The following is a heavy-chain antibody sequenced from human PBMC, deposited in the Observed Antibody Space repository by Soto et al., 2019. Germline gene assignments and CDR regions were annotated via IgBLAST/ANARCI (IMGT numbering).Heavy chain of an antibody. CDR3: ARRDCSGGSCPRGWFEP. D-gene: IGHD2-15*01. V-gene: IGHV5-51*01. J-gene: IGHJ5*02. CDR1: GYSFTSYW. CDR2: IYPGDSDT. Sequence: GHSLKMSCNASGYSFTSYWIGLLLQIPGKGLEWIGIIYPGDSDTRYSPSFQGQVTISADKSISTAYLQWSSLKASDTAMYYCARRDCSGGSCPRGWFEPWGQGTLVTVSS.